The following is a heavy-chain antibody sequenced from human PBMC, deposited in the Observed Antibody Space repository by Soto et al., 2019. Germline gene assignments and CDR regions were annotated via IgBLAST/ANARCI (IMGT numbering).Heavy chain of an antibody. CDR2: ISYDGSNK. CDR1: GFTFSSYG. CDR3: RSDAFDI. J-gene: IGHJ3*02. V-gene: IGHV3-30*03. Sequence: QVQLVESGGGVVQPGRSLRLSCAASGFTFSSYGMHWVRQAPGKGLEWVAVISYDGSNKYYADSVKGRFTISRDNSKNTLYLQMNSLRAEDTAVYYCRSDAFDIWGQGTMVTVSS.